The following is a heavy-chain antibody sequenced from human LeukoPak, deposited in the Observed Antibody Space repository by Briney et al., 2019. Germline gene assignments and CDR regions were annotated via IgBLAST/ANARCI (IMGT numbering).Heavy chain of an antibody. D-gene: IGHD3-10*01. V-gene: IGHV1-2*02. CDR3: ARAGVRGVVDWFDP. J-gene: IGHJ5*02. Sequence: ASVKVSCKASGYTFTGYYMHWVRQAPEQGLEWMGWINPNSGGTNYAQKFQGRVTMTRDTSISTAYMELSRLRSDDTAVYYCARAGVRGVVDWFDPWGQGTLVTVSS. CDR1: GYTFTGYY. CDR2: INPNSGGT.